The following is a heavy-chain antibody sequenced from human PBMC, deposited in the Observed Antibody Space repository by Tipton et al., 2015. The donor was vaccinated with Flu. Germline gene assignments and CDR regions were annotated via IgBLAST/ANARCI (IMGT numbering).Heavy chain of an antibody. J-gene: IGHJ3*02. V-gene: IGHV4-59*01. CDR1: GGSIKSYY. Sequence: TLSLTCTVSGGSIKSYYWSWIRPPPGKGLEWIGYIYYSGSTNYNPSLKRRVTISVDTSKNHFSLRLTSVTAADTAVYYCVRVIVGASGTFDIWGQGTMVSVSS. CDR3: VRVIVGASGTFDI. D-gene: IGHD1-26*01. CDR2: IYYSGST.